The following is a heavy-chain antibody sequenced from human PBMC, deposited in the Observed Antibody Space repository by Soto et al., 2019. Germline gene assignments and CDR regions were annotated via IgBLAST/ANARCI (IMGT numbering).Heavy chain of an antibody. CDR3: VNGDYY. CDR2: INRDSNT. J-gene: IGHJ4*02. Sequence: EEQLVESVGGLVQPGGSLRLSCAASGFTFSNHVMNWVRQAPGRGLEWVSSINRDSNTFYADSVKGRFTISRDNAKDSLYLQMNSLRADDTAVYYCVNGDYYVGQGTLVTVSS. V-gene: IGHV3-48*01. CDR1: GFTFSNHV. D-gene: IGHD4-17*01.